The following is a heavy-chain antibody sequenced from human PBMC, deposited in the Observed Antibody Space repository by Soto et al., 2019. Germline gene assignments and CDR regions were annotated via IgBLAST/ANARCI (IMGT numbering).Heavy chain of an antibody. CDR1: GYTFTSYE. V-gene: IGHV1-46*01. CDR2: INPSGGNT. J-gene: IGHJ3*01. CDR3: ARDRVGITISGVVIIPHDAFDL. D-gene: IGHD3-3*01. Sequence: GASVKVSCKASGYTFTSYEMHSVRQAPGQGLEWMGIINPSGGNTSYAQKFQGRVTMTRDTSTSTVYMELSSLRSEDTAVYYCARDRVGITISGVVIIPHDAFDLWGQGTMVTV.